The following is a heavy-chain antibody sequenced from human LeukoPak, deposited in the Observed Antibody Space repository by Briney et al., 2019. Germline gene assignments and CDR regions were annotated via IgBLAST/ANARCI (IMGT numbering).Heavy chain of an antibody. CDR1: GGSISSGGYY. J-gene: IGHJ4*02. V-gene: IGHV4-31*03. CDR2: IYYSGST. D-gene: IGHD5-18*01. Sequence: SQTLSLTCTVSGGSISSGGYYWSWIRQHPGKGLEWIGYIYYSGSTYYNPSLKSRVTISVDTSKNQFSLRLSSVTAADTAVYYCARGDVDTSMGGYWGQGTLVTVSS. CDR3: ARGDVDTSMGGY.